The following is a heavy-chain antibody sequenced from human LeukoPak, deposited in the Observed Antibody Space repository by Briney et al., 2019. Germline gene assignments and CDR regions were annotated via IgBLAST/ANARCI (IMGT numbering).Heavy chain of an antibody. V-gene: IGHV4-34*01. D-gene: IGHD3-22*01. CDR3: ARLDYYDSSGYPYYFDY. CDR1: GFTFSIYA. CDR2: INHSGST. Sequence: GSLRLSCAASGFTFSIYAMSWVRQPPGKGLEWIGEINHSGSTNYNPSLKSRVTISVDTSKNQFSLKLSSVTAADTAVYYCARLDYYDSSGYPYYFDYWGQGTLVTVSS. J-gene: IGHJ4*02.